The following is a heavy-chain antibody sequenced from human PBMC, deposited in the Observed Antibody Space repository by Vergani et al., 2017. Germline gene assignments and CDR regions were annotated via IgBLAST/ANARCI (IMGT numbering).Heavy chain of an antibody. CDR2: IKQDGSEK. V-gene: IGHV3-7*01. D-gene: IGHD1-14*01. CDR1: GFTFSSYW. CDR3: ARDLRLLYNRFDP. J-gene: IGHJ5*02. Sequence: VQLVESGGGVVQPGGSLRLSCAASGFTFSSYWMSWVRQAPGKGLEWVANIKQDGSEKYYVDSEKGRFTISRDNAKNSLDLQMNSLRADDTAVYYCARDLRLLYNRFDPWGQGTLITVSS.